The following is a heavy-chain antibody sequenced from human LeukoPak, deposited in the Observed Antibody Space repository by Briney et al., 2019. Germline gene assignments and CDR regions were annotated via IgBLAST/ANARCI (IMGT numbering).Heavy chain of an antibody. V-gene: IGHV1-8*03. J-gene: IGHJ4*02. CDR1: GYTFTSYD. Sequence: GASVKVSCKASGYTFTSYDINWVRQATGQGLEWMGWMNPNSGCTGYAQKFQGRVTITRNTSISTAYMELSGLRSEDTAVYYCARGRSTGYPYYFEYWGQGTLVTVSS. CDR3: ARGRSTGYPYYFEY. D-gene: IGHD5-12*01. CDR2: MNPNSGCT.